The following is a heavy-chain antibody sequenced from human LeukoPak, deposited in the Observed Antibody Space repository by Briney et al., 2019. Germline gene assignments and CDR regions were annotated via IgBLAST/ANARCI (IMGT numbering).Heavy chain of an antibody. V-gene: IGHV4-39*01. CDR1: GGSISSSSYY. J-gene: IGHJ4*02. D-gene: IGHD4/OR15-4a*01. CDR3: ARQWGVYGASVGGIDY. CDR2: IYYSGST. Sequence: SETLSLTCTVSGGSISSSSYYWGWIRQPPGKGLEWIGSIYYSGSTFHNPSLKSRVTIPVDTSKNQFSLMLSSVTAADTAVYYCARQWGVYGASVGGIDYWGQGTLVTVSS.